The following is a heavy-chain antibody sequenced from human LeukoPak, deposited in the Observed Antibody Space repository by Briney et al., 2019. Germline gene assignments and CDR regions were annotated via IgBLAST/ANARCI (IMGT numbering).Heavy chain of an antibody. Sequence: SETLSLTCAVYGGSFSGYSWSWIRQPPGKGLEWIGCIYHSGSTYYNPSLKSRVTISVDRSKNQFSLKLSSVTAADTAVYYCARGPYYYGSGSYRSSWFDPWGQGTLVTVSS. D-gene: IGHD3-10*01. J-gene: IGHJ5*02. CDR2: IYHSGST. CDR1: GGSFSGYS. V-gene: IGHV4-30-2*01. CDR3: ARGPYYYGSGSYRSSWFDP.